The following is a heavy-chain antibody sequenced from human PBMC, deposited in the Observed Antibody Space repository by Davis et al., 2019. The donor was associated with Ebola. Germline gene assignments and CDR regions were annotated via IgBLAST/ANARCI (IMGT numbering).Heavy chain of an antibody. J-gene: IGHJ4*02. D-gene: IGHD3-9*01. CDR1: GGSISSYY. CDR3: ARFVNLLRYSL. Sequence: SETLSLTCTVSGGSISSYYWSWIRQPPGKGLEWIGYIYYSGSTNYNPSLKSRVTISVDTSKNQFSLKLSSVTAADTAVYYCARFVNLLRYSLWGQGTLVTVSS. CDR2: IYYSGST. V-gene: IGHV4-59*01.